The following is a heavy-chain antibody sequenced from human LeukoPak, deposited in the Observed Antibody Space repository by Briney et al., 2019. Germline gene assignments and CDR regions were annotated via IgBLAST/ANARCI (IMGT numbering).Heavy chain of an antibody. V-gene: IGHV3-64D*06. CDR2: ISSNGGST. D-gene: IGHD6-19*01. CDR3: VKSLQGSGWTLYFDY. Sequence: PGRSLRLSCSASGFTFSSYAMHWVRQAPGKGLEYVSAISSNGGSTYYADSVKGRFTISRDNSKNTLYLQMSSLRAEDTAVYYCVKSLQGSGWTLYFDYWGQGTLVTVSS. CDR1: GFTFSSYA. J-gene: IGHJ4*02.